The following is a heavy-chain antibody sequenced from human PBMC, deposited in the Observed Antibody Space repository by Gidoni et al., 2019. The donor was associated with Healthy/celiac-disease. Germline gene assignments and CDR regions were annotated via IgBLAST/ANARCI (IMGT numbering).Heavy chain of an antibody. CDR2: IIPIFGTA. CDR3: AREIPRDYYGSGSYSTRGWFDP. J-gene: IGHJ5*02. V-gene: IGHV1-69*12. D-gene: IGHD3-10*01. Sequence: QVQLVQSGAEVKKPWSSVKVSCKASGGTFSSYAISWVRQAPGQGLEWMGGIIPIFGTANYAQKFQGRVTITADESTSTAYMELSSLRSEDTAVYYCAREIPRDYYGSGSYSTRGWFDPWGQGTLVTVSS. CDR1: GGTFSSYA.